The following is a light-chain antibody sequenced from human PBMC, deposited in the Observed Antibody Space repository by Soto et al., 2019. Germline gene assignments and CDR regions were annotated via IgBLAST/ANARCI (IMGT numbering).Light chain of an antibody. Sequence: DIQMTQSPSTLSASVGDRVTITCLASQSMSTWLAWYQRKPGKATKLLIYRESSLKSGVPSRFSGSGSGTEYTLTIRNLQPEDFATYYCQKLYNYPRTFGQGTKVDIK. V-gene: IGKV1-5*03. CDR1: QSMSTW. J-gene: IGKJ1*01. CDR2: RES. CDR3: QKLYNYPRT.